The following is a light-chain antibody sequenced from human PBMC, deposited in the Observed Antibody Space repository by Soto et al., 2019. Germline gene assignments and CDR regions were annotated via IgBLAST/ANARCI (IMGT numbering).Light chain of an antibody. CDR1: SSDVGSYNY. Sequence: ALTQPRSVSGSPGQSVTISCTGTSSDVGSYNYVSWYQHHPTKAPKLMIFDVRKRPSGVPDRFSGSKSGNTASLTISGLQAEDEADYYCCSYAATYTLVFGGGTKLTVL. CDR3: CSYAATYTLV. J-gene: IGLJ3*02. CDR2: DVR. V-gene: IGLV2-11*01.